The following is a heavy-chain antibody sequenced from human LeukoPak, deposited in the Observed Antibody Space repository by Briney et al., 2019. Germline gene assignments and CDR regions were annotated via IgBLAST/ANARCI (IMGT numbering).Heavy chain of an antibody. Sequence: SETLSLTCAVPGGSFSGFRWHWIRQPPGKGPEWIGEINHSGGTTYNPSLKSRVTISVDTSKIQFSLNLTSVTAADTAVYYCALELVVPAALERLNAFDIWGHGTMVTVSS. D-gene: IGHD2-2*01. CDR1: GGSFSGFR. CDR3: ALELVVPAALERLNAFDI. CDR2: INHSGGT. V-gene: IGHV4-34*01. J-gene: IGHJ3*02.